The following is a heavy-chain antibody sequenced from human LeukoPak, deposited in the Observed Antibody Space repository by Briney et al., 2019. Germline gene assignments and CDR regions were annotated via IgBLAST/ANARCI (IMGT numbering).Heavy chain of an antibody. CDR3: AKDPGLRLKYFDY. Sequence: GRSLRLSCAASGFTFSTYGMRWVRQAPGKGLDWVAIILYDGSNEDYTDSVKGRFTISRDNSKNTLYLQMNSLRAEYTAVYYCAKDPGLRLKYFDYWGQGTLVTVSS. D-gene: IGHD5-12*01. CDR1: GFTFSTYG. J-gene: IGHJ4*02. CDR2: ILYDGSNE. V-gene: IGHV3-30*18.